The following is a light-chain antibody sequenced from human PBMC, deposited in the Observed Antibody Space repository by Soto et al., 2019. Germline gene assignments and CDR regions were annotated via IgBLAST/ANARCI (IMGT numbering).Light chain of an antibody. Sequence: DIQMTQSPSSLSASVGDRVTITCRASQGISNYLAWYQQKPGKVPKLLIYAASTLQSGVPSRFSGSGSGTDFTLTISSLQPEDVATYYCQKYNSAPQNTFGQGTKLGIK. V-gene: IGKV1-27*01. CDR3: QKYNSAPQNT. J-gene: IGKJ2*01. CDR2: AAS. CDR1: QGISNY.